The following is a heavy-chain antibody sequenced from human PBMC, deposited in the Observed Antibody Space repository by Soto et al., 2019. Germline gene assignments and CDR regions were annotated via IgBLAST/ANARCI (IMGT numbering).Heavy chain of an antibody. CDR3: VHRGPVDETGMGFDF. D-gene: IGHD3-9*01. CDR2: VYWDDDK. CDR1: GFSLNSRGVC. J-gene: IGHJ4*02. Sequence: QITLRESGPALVKPTQTLTLTCTFSGFSLNSRGVCVGWVRQPPGKALEWLAIVYWDDDKRYRPTLRSRLSIRKDTPKNQVVLTLTNTAPVYTATYYWVHRGPVDETGMGFDFWGQGSLVTGSS. V-gene: IGHV2-5*02.